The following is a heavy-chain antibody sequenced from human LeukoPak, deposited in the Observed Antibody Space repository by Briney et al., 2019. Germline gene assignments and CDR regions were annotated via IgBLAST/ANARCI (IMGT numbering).Heavy chain of an antibody. CDR3: ARDPRKYSSSWYINFGY. Sequence: ASVKVSCKASGYTFTSYGISWVRQAPGQGLEWMGWISAYNGNTNYAQKLQGRVTMTTDTSTSTAYMELRSLRSDDTAVYYCARDPRKYSSSWYINFGYWGQGTLVTVSS. CDR2: ISAYNGNT. V-gene: IGHV1-18*01. D-gene: IGHD6-13*01. J-gene: IGHJ4*02. CDR1: GYTFTSYG.